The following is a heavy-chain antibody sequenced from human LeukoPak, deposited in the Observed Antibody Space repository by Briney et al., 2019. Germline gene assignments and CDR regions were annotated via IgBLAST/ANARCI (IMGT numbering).Heavy chain of an antibody. CDR3: ARDIPEGYYYDSSGYYQFDY. V-gene: IGHV3-21*01. J-gene: IGHJ4*02. Sequence: GGSLRLSCAASGFTFNSYSMTWVRQAPGKGLEWVSSISSSSSYIYYADSVKGRFTISRDNAKNSLYLQMNSLRAEDTAVYYCARDIPEGYYYDSSGYYQFDYWGQGTLVTVSS. D-gene: IGHD3-22*01. CDR2: ISSSSSYI. CDR1: GFTFNSYS.